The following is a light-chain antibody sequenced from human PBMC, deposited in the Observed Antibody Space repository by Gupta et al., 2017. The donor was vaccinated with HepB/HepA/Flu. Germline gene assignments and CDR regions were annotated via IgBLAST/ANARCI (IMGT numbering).Light chain of an antibody. J-gene: IGKJ5*01. Sequence: EIVMTQSPATLSLSSGERATLSCRASQSVSNNLAWYQQKPGQAPRLLIYGASTRATGIPARFSGSGSGTEFTLTISSLQSEDFAVYYCQQYNNWPPVTFGQGTRLEIK. V-gene: IGKV3-15*01. CDR3: QQYNNWPPVT. CDR2: GAS. CDR1: QSVSNN.